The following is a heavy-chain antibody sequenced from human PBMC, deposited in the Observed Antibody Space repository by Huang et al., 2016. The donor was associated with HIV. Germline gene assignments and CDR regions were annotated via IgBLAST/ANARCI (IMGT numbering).Heavy chain of an antibody. D-gene: IGHD3-3*01. V-gene: IGHV1-3*01. CDR3: ARDPLDIRRHFDF. CDR2: INGGNGDT. J-gene: IGHJ4*02. Sequence: HAQLVESGAEVKKPGPSEKVSCKSSGYTFSSHALHWLRQAPGQRPEWMGWINGGNGDTKYSQKFQGRVTITSDTSANIGYMELNSLLSEDTAVYYCARDPLDIRRHFDFWGQGSLVTVSS. CDR1: GYTFSSHA.